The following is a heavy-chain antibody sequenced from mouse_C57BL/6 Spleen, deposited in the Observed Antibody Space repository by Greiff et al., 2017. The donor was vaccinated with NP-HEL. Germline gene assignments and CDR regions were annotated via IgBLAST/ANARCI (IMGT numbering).Heavy chain of an antibody. CDR1: GYTFTSYW. V-gene: IGHV1-69*01. D-gene: IGHD1-1*01. J-gene: IGHJ1*03. Sequence: QVQLKQPGAELVMPGASVKLSCKASGYTFTSYWMHWVKQRPGQGLEWIGEIDPSDSYTNYNQKFKGKSTLTVDKSSSTAYMQLSSLTSEDSAVYYCAREGDYCGSSYWYFDVWGTGTTVTVSS. CDR2: IDPSDSYT. CDR3: AREGDYCGSSYWYFDV.